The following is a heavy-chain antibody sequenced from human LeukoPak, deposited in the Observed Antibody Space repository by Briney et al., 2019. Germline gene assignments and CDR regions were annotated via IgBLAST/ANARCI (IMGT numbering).Heavy chain of an antibody. CDR3: ARGSRTYYDFWSGYYQNWFDP. J-gene: IGHJ5*02. CDR2: INHSGST. CDR1: GGSFSGYY. Sequence: SETLSLTCAVYGGSFSGYYWSWIRQPPGTGLEWIGEINHSGSTNYNPSLKSRVTISVDTSKNQFSLKLSSVTAADTAVYYCARGSRTYYDFWSGYYQNWFDPWGQGTLVTVSS. D-gene: IGHD3-3*01. V-gene: IGHV4-34*01.